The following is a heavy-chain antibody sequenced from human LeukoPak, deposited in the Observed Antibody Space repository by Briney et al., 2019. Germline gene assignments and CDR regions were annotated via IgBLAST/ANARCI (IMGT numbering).Heavy chain of an antibody. V-gene: IGHV1-46*01. CDR3: ATTYGSGSYPSAAFDI. J-gene: IGHJ3*02. Sequence: GASVKVSCKASGYTFTSNYMHWVRQAPGQGLEWMGIINPSGGSTSYAQKFQGRVTMTRDTSTSTVYMELSSLRSEDTAVYYCATTYGSGSYPSAAFDIWGQGTMVTVSS. D-gene: IGHD3-10*01. CDR1: GYTFTSNY. CDR2: INPSGGST.